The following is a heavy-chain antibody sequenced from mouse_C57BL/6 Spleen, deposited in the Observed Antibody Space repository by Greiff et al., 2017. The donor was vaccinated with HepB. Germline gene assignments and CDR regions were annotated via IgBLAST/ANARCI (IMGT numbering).Heavy chain of an antibody. Sequence: VQLQQSGPELVKPGASVKISCKASGHSFTSYYIHWVKQRPGQGLEWIGWIYPGSGNTKYNEKFKGKATLTADTSSSTAYMQLSSLTSEDSAVYYCARGVYYGYDRGYYAMDYWGQGTSVTVSS. J-gene: IGHJ4*01. V-gene: IGHV1-66*01. D-gene: IGHD2-2*01. CDR2: IYPGSGNT. CDR3: ARGVYYGYDRGYYAMDY. CDR1: GHSFTSYY.